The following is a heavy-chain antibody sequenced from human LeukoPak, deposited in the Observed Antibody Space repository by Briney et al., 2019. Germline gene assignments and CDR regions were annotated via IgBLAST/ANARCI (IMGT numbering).Heavy chain of an antibody. CDR2: IYTSGST. V-gene: IGHV4-61*02. Sequence: PSETLSLTCTVSGNSISSGDNYWSWIRQPAGKGLEWIGRIYTSGSTNYNPSLKSRVTISVDTSKNQFSLKLSSVTAADTAVYYCARDRSGWYGIDYWGQGTLVTVSS. CDR1: GNSISSGDNY. D-gene: IGHD6-19*01. CDR3: ARDRSGWYGIDY. J-gene: IGHJ4*02.